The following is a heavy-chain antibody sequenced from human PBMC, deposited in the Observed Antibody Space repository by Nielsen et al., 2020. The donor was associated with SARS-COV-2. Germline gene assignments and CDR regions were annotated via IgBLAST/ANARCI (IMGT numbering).Heavy chain of an antibody. D-gene: IGHD5-18*01. CDR2: ISGSGGST. Sequence: GGSLRLSCAASGLTFSRYWMSWVRQAPGKGLEWVSAISGSGGSTYYADSVKGRFTISRDNSKNTLYLQMNSLRAEDTAVYYCAKTRRGYSYGPTDDYWGQGTLVTVSS. CDR3: AKTRRGYSYGPTDDY. J-gene: IGHJ4*02. V-gene: IGHV3-23*01. CDR1: GLTFSRYW.